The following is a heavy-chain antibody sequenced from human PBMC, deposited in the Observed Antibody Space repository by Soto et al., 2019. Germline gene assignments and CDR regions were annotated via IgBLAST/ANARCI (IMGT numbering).Heavy chain of an antibody. D-gene: IGHD1-7*01. CDR2: IYYSGST. V-gene: IGHV4-39*01. CDR1: GGSISSSSYY. J-gene: IGHJ4*02. CDR3: ARHTDNWNYVPPYFDY. Sequence: PSETLSLTCTVSGGSISSSSYYWGWIRQPPGKGLEWIGSIYYSGSTYYNPSFKSRVTISVDTSKNQFSLKLSSVTAADTAVYYCARHTDNWNYVPPYFDYWGQGTLVTVSS.